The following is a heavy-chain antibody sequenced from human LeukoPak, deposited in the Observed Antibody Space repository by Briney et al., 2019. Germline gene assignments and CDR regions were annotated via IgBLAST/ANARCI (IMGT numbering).Heavy chain of an antibody. Sequence: PSETLSLTCAVYGGSFSGYYGSWIRQPPGKGLGWIGEINHSGSTNYNPSLKSRVIISVNTSKNQFSLKLSSVTAADTAVYYCARGRRRGIVVVVAARPNWFDPWGQGTLVTVSS. CDR3: ARGRRRGIVVVVAARPNWFDP. CDR2: INHSGST. CDR1: GGSFSGYY. J-gene: IGHJ5*02. D-gene: IGHD2-15*01. V-gene: IGHV4-34*01.